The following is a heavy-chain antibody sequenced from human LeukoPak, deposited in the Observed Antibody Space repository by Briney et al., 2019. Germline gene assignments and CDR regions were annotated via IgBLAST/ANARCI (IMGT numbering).Heavy chain of an antibody. CDR1: GGSFSGYY. D-gene: IGHD3-10*01. V-gene: IGHV4-34*01. Sequence: SETLSLTCAVYGGSFSGYYWSWIRQPPGKGLEWVGEINHSGSTDYNPSLKSRVTISVDTSKNQFSLKLSSVTAADTAVYYCARRGYGSGSKGRYNWFDPWGQGTLVTVSS. J-gene: IGHJ5*02. CDR2: INHSGST. CDR3: ARRGYGSGSKGRYNWFDP.